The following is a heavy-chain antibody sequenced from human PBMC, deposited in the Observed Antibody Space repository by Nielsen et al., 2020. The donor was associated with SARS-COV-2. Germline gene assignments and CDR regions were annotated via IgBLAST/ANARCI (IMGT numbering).Heavy chain of an antibody. J-gene: IGHJ4*02. CDR3: ARGIAVADY. CDR1: GFTFSSYA. Sequence: GESLKISCAASGFTFSSYAMHWVRQAPGKGLEWVAVISYDGSNKYYADSVKGRFTISRDNSKNTLYLQMNSLRAEDTAVYYCARGIAVADYWGQGTLVTVSS. V-gene: IGHV3-30*04. D-gene: IGHD6-19*01. CDR2: ISYDGSNK.